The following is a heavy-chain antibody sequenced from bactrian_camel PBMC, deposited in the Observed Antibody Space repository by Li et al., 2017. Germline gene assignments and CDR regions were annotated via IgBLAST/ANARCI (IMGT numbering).Heavy chain of an antibody. Sequence: VQLVESGGGSVQAGGPLRLSCVASGYTYRRHCMGWFRQAPGKEREGVAYIDGDGSTTYAASVKGRATISKDNAKNTLYLQMNSLKPEDTAMYYCAEGRGSRGEHCYSLNYWGQGTQVTVS. CDR1: GYTYRRHC. D-gene: IGHD6*01. V-gene: IGHV3S44*01. CDR3: AEGRGSRGEHCYSLNY. CDR2: IDGDGST. J-gene: IGHJ4*01.